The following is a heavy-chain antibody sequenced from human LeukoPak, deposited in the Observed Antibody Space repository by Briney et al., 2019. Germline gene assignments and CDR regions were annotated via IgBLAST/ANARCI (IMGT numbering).Heavy chain of an antibody. Sequence: GGSLRLSCTASGFTFSSYSMNWVRQAPGKGLEWVANIKQDGSEKYYVDSVKGRFTISRDNAKNSLYLQMNSLRAEDTAVYYCARSYYDSSGYRYYYYYVDVRGKGTTVTVSS. CDR3: ARSYYDSSGYRYYYYYVDV. V-gene: IGHV3-7*01. D-gene: IGHD3-22*01. CDR1: GFTFSSYS. CDR2: IKQDGSEK. J-gene: IGHJ6*03.